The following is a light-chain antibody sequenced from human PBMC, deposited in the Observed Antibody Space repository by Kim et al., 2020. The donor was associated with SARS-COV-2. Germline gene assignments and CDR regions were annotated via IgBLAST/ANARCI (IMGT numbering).Light chain of an antibody. V-gene: IGKV1-5*03. CDR3: QQHNSYSPWT. CDR2: KAS. CDR1: QSISSW. Sequence: DIQMTQSPSTLSASVGDRVTITCRASQSISSWLAWYQQKPGKAPKLLIYKASSLESGVPSRFSGSGSGTEFTLTISSLQPDDFATYYCQQHNSYSPWTFGQGTKVDIK. J-gene: IGKJ1*01.